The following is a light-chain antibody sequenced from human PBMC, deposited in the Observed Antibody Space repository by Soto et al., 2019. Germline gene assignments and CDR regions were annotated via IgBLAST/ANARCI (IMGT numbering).Light chain of an antibody. CDR3: SSYAGGHIWV. V-gene: IGLV2-11*01. CDR1: SRDV. Sequence: QSALTQSRSVSGSPGQSVTISCTGTSRDVSWYQHHPGKAPKLMIYDVYKRPSGVPDRFSGSRSGNTASLTISGRQAEDEADFYCSSYAGGHIWVFGGGTKLTVL. J-gene: IGLJ3*02. CDR2: DVY.